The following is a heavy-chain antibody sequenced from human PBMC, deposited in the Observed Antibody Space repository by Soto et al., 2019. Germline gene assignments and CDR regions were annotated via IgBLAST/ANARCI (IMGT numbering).Heavy chain of an antibody. CDR3: ARVYFPKRYNRNKGLFDP. D-gene: IGHD1-20*01. CDR1: GGSFSGYY. V-gene: IGHV4-34*01. J-gene: IGHJ5*02. Sequence: SETLSLTCAVYGGSFSGYYWSWIRQPPGKGLEWIGEINHSGSTNYNPSLKSRVTISVDTSKNQFSLKLSSVTAADTAVYYCARVYFPKRYNRNKGLFDPWGQGTLVTVSS. CDR2: INHSGST.